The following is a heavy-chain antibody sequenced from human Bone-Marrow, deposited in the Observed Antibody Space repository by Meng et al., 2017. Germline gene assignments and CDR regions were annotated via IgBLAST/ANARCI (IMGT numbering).Heavy chain of an antibody. J-gene: IGHJ4*02. CDR1: GFTFSSYS. Sequence: GESLKISCAASGFTFSSYSMNWVRQAPGKGLEWVSSISSSSSYIYYADSVKGRFTISRDNAKNSLYLQMNSLRAEDTAVYYCARDYGDLRFGVDYWGQGTLVTSPQ. V-gene: IGHV3-21*01. D-gene: IGHD4-17*01. CDR2: ISSSSSYI. CDR3: ARDYGDLRFGVDY.